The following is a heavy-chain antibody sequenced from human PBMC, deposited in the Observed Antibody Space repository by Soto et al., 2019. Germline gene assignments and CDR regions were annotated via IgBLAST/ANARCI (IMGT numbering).Heavy chain of an antibody. D-gene: IGHD6-6*01. J-gene: IGHJ6*02. Sequence: QVQLVQSGAEVKKPRSSVKVSCKASGGTFSSYVISWVRQAPGHGLEWMGGIIPILGTANYAQKFQGRVTITADESTSTAYVELSSLRSEDTAVYYCARPGRSSSSGLGYYYYYGMDVWGQGTTVTVSS. CDR1: GGTFSSYV. CDR3: ARPGRSSSSGLGYYYYYGMDV. CDR2: IIPILGTA. V-gene: IGHV1-69*01.